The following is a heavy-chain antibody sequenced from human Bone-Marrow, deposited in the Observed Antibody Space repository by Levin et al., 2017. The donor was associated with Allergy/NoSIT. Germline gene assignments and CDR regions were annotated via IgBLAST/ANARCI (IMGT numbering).Heavy chain of an antibody. Sequence: GGSLRLSCAASGFAFNYYGMHWVRQAPGKGLEWVAVITFDDSVKYYADSVKARFTISRDNSKNTLYLQMNNVRGEDTAVYYCAKGSIYCIGGGCPGYESYCVSWGQGALVALSS. J-gene: IGHJ5*02. D-gene: IGHD2-15*01. V-gene: IGHV3-30*18. CDR2: ITFDDSVK. CDR3: AKGSIYCIGGGCPGYESYCVS. CDR1: GFAFNYYG.